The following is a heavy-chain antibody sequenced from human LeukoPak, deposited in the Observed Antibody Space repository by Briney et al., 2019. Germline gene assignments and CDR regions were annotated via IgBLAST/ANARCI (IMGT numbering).Heavy chain of an antibody. J-gene: IGHJ6*03. CDR2: ISGSGGST. Sequence: PGGSLRLSCAGSGFTFSSYAMRWVRLAPGKGLEWVSAISGSGGSTYYADSVEGRFTISRDNSKNTLYLQMNSLRAEDTAVYYCARDRGYYYYMDVWGKGTTVTVSS. CDR1: GFTFSSYA. CDR3: ARDRGYYYYMDV. V-gene: IGHV3-23*01.